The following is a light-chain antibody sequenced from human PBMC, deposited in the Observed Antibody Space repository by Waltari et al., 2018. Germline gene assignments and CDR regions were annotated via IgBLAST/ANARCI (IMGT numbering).Light chain of an antibody. CDR2: GAS. CDR3: QQYQNWPRT. Sequence: ETVMTQSPATLSVSPGGRVTLSCRASRKINSYLAWYQQKPGQAPRLLFYGASTRATGSPGRFSGSGSGTEFSLTISSLQSEDFAVYYCQQYQNWPRTFGQGTEV. CDR1: RKINSY. J-gene: IGKJ1*01. V-gene: IGKV3D-15*01.